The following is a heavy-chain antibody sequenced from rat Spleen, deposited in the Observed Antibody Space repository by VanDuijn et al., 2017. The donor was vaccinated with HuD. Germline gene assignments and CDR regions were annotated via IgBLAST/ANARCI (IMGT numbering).Heavy chain of an antibody. CDR1: GFTFSNYD. CDR3: ARQGSGYSWFAY. J-gene: IGHJ3*01. CDR2: ISYDGSST. Sequence: EVQLVESGGGLVQPGRSMKLSCAASGFTFSNYDMAWVRQAPTKGLEWVASISYDGSSTYYRDSVKGRFTISRDNAKSTLYLQMDSLRSEDTATYYCARQGSGYSWFAYWGQGTLVTVSS. V-gene: IGHV5-25*01. D-gene: IGHD1-4*01.